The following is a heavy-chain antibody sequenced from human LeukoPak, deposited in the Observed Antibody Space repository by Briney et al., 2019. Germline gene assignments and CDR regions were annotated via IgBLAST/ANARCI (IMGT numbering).Heavy chain of an antibody. D-gene: IGHD3-22*01. Sequence: GGSLRLSCAASGFTFSSYAMSWVRQAPGKGLEWVSATSGSGGSTYYADSVKGRFTISRDNSKNTLYLQMNSLRAEDTAVYYCAKANYYDSSGYYRHRDYWGQGTLVTVSS. V-gene: IGHV3-23*01. J-gene: IGHJ4*02. CDR1: GFTFSSYA. CDR2: TSGSGGST. CDR3: AKANYYDSSGYYRHRDY.